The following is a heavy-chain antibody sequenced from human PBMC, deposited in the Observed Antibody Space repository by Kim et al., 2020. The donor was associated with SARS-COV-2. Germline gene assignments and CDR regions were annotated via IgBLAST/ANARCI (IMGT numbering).Heavy chain of an antibody. D-gene: IGHD2-2*01. V-gene: IGHV4-34*01. CDR2: IKHSGST. J-gene: IGHJ5*02. CDR3: SRTNIVLVPAARANWVDP. CDR1: DGSFSGYY. Sequence: SETLSLTCAVYDGSFSGYYWSWIRQPPGKGLEWIGEIKHSGSTNYNPSLKSRVTISVDTSKNQFSLKLSSVTAADTAVYYCSRTNIVLVPAARANWVDP.